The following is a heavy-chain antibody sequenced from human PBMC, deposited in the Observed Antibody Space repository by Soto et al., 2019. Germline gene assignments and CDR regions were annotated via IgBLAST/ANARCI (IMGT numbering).Heavy chain of an antibody. CDR1: VLTFSDYW. CDR3: PRDEPHYYAPGSYKH. Sequence: PRGSLRISCVSSVLTFSDYWVTWVRQVPGQGPEWVANIKPDGNERYYVDFVEGRFSISIDNAKRSVYLEMNRLRADDTAVYFCPRDEPHYYAPGSYKHWGRGTLVTVSS. V-gene: IGHV3-7*01. D-gene: IGHD3-16*01. CDR2: IKPDGNER. J-gene: IGHJ4*02.